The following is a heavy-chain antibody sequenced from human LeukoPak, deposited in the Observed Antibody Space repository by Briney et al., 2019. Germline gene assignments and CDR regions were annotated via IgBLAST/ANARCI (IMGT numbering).Heavy chain of an antibody. Sequence: PGGSPRLSCAASGFTFSSYGMHWVRQAPGKGLEWVAFIRYDGSNKYYADSVKGRFTISRDNSKNTLYLQMNSLRAEDTAVYYCALELRGYFDYWGQGTLVTVSS. CDR2: IRYDGSNK. D-gene: IGHD1-7*01. J-gene: IGHJ4*02. CDR3: ALELRGYFDY. CDR1: GFTFSSYG. V-gene: IGHV3-30*02.